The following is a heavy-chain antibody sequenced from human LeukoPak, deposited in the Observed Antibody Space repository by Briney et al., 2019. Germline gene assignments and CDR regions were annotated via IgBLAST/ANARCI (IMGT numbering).Heavy chain of an antibody. CDR1: GGSISSYY. D-gene: IGHD3-10*01. CDR2: IYYSGST. J-gene: IGHJ6*03. CDR3: ARRFRFYNYMDV. V-gene: IGHV4-59*12. Sequence: PSETLSLTCTVSGGSISSYYWSWIRQPPGKGLEWIGYIYYSGSTNYNPSLKSRVTISVDTSKNQFSLKLSSVTAADTAMYYCARRFRFYNYMDVWGKGTTVTVSS.